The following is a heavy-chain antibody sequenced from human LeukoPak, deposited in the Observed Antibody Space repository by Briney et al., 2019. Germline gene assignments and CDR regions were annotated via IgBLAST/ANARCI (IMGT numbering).Heavy chain of an antibody. J-gene: IGHJ4*02. CDR2: INSDGSST. CDR3: ARNWTDDY. D-gene: IGHD1-1*01. CDR1: GFXFSSYW. V-gene: IGHV3-74*01. Sequence: GGSLRLSCAASGFXFSSYWMHWVRXAPGKXLVWVSRINSDGSSTSYADSVKGRFTISRDNAKNTLYLQMTSLRAEDTAVYYCARNWTDDYWGQGTLVTVSS.